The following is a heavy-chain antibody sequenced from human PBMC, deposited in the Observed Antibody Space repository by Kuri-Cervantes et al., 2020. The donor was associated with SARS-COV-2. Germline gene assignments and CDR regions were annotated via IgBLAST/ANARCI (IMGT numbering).Heavy chain of an antibody. CDR3: ARESPLLDAFDI. V-gene: IGHV3-30-3*01. CDR1: GFSFNNFA. CDR2: ISYEGSNK. Sequence: GGSLRLSCAASGFSFNNFAMNWVRQAPGKGLEWVAVISYEGSNKYYADSVKGRFTISRDNSKNTLYLQMNSLRAEDTAVYYCARESPLLDAFDIWGQGTMVTVSS. J-gene: IGHJ3*02.